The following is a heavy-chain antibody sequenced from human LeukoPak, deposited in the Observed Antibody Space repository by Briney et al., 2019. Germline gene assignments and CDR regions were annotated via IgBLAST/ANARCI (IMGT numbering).Heavy chain of an antibody. D-gene: IGHD3-22*01. J-gene: IGHJ4*02. CDR3: ARGRTYYYDSSGYYSY. CDR2: INHSGST. Sequence: SETLSLTCAVYGGSFSGYYWSWIRQPPGKGLEWIGEINHSGSTNYNPSLKSRVTISVDTSKNQFSLKLSSVTAADTAVYYCARGRTYYYDSSGYYSYWGQGTLSPSPQ. CDR1: GGSFSGYY. V-gene: IGHV4-34*01.